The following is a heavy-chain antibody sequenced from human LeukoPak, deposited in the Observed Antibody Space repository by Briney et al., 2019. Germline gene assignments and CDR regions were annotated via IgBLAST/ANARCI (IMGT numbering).Heavy chain of an antibody. J-gene: IGHJ4*02. CDR3: ARSRSGSYFRGGLNDY. CDR1: GFTFDDYA. CDR2: ISSSSSYI. Sequence: PGGSLRLSCAASGFTFDDYAMHWVRQAPGKGLEWVSSISSSSSYIYYADSVKGRFTISRDNAKNSLYLQMNSLRAEDTAVYYCARSRSGSYFRGGLNDYWGQGTLVTVSS. D-gene: IGHD1-26*01. V-gene: IGHV3-21*01.